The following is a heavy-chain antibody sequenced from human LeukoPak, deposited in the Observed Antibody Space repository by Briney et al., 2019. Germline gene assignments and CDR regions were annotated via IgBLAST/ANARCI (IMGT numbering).Heavy chain of an antibody. CDR2: IYHSGST. J-gene: IGHJ4*02. CDR3: ARVELERRWGFDY. D-gene: IGHD1-1*01. V-gene: IGHV4-4*02. CDR1: GGSISSSNW. Sequence: SETLSLTCAVSGGSISSSNWWSWVRQPPGKGLEWIGEIYHSGSTNYNPSLKSRVTISVDKSKNQFSLKLSSVTAADTAVYYCARVELERRWGFDYWGQGTLVTVSS.